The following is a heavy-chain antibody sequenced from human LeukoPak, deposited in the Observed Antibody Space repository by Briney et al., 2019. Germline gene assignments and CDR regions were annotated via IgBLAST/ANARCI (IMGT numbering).Heavy chain of an antibody. V-gene: IGHV4-34*01. J-gene: IGHJ4*02. CDR3: ARGYSSGSYFEY. D-gene: IGHD3-10*01. CDR2: INPSGST. Sequence: SETLSLICTVYGASFSGHYWTWIRQPPGKGLEWIGEINPSGSTNYNPSLKSRVTISVDTSKNEFSLKLRSVTAADMAVYYCARGYSSGSYFEYWGQGALFTIPS. CDR1: GASFSGHY.